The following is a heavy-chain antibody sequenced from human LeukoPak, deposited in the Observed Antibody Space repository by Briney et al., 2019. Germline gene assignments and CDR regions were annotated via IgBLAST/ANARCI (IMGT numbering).Heavy chain of an antibody. CDR2: INSDGSST. D-gene: IGHD3-10*01. CDR3: ARGGSGIPANFDY. CDR1: GFTFSSYW. V-gene: IGHV3-74*01. Sequence: PGGSLRLSCAASGFTFSSYWMHWVRQAPGKGLGWVSRINSDGSSTSYADSVKGRFTISRDNAKNTLYLQMNSLRAEDTAVYYCARGGSGIPANFDYWGQGTLVTVSS. J-gene: IGHJ4*02.